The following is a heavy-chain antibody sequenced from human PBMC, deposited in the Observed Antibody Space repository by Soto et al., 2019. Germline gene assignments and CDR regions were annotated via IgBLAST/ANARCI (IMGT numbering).Heavy chain of an antibody. CDR1: GYTFTGYY. CDR3: AREGYCSGGSCYEIDDNWFDP. J-gene: IGHJ5*02. Sequence: ASVKVSCKASGYTFTGYYMHWVRQAPGQGLEWMGWINPSSGGTNYAQKFQGRVTMTRDTSISTAYMELSRLRSDDTAVYYCAREGYCSGGSCYEIDDNWFDPWGQGTLVTVSS. CDR2: INPSSGGT. V-gene: IGHV1-2*02. D-gene: IGHD2-15*01.